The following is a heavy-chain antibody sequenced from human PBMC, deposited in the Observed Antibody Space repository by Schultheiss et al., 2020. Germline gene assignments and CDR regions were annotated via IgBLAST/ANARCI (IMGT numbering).Heavy chain of an antibody. CDR1: GGSISSYY. CDR3: ARGLGGDYAGLGWFDP. J-gene: IGHJ5*02. D-gene: IGHD4-17*01. V-gene: IGHV4-34*01. Sequence: SETLSLTCTVSGGSISSYYWSWIRQPPGKGLEWIGEINHSGSTNYNPSLKSRVTISVDTSKNQFSLKLSSVTAADTAVYYCARGLGGDYAGLGWFDPWGQGTLVTVSS. CDR2: INHSGST.